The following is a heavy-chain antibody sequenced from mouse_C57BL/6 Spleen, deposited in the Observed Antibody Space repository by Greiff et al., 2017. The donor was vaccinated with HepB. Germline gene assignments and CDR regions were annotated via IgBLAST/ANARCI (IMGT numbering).Heavy chain of an antibody. CDR2: IYPGDGDT. J-gene: IGHJ4*01. Sequence: QVQLQQSGAELVKPGASVKISCKASGYAFSSYWMNWVKQRPGKGLEWIGQIYPGDGDTNYNGKFKGKATLTADKSSSTAYMQLSSLTSEDSAVYFGARVGELPYAMDYWGQGTSVTVSS. CDR1: GYAFSSYW. D-gene: IGHD2-10*02. V-gene: IGHV1-80*01. CDR3: ARVGELPYAMDY.